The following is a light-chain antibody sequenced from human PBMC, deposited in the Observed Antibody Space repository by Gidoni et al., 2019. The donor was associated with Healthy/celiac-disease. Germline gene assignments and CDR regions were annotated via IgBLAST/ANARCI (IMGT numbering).Light chain of an antibody. J-gene: IGKJ4*01. V-gene: IGKV2-28*01. CDR3: MQAIQTPLT. Sequence: DIVTTQSPLSLPVTPGEPASISCRSSQSLLHSNGYNYLDWYLQKPGQSPQLLIYLGSNRASGVPDRFSGSGSGTDFTLKISRVEAEDVGVYYCMQAIQTPLTFGGGTKVEIK. CDR2: LGS. CDR1: QSLLHSNGYNY.